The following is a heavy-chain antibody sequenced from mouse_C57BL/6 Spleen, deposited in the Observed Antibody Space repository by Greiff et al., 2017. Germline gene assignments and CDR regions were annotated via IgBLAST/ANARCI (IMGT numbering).Heavy chain of an antibody. CDR3: ARDRYFDV. CDR2: INSDGSST. J-gene: IGHJ1*03. V-gene: IGHV5-16*01. CDR1: GFTFSDYY. Sequence: EVQVVESEGGLVQPGSSMKLSCTASGFTFSDYYMAWVRQVPEKGLEWVANINSDGSSTYYLDSLKSRFIISRDNAKNILYLQMSSLKSEDTATYYCARDRYFDVWGTGTTVTVSS.